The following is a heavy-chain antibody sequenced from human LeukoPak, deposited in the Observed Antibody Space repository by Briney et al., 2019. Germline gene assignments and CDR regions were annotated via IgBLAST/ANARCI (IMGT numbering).Heavy chain of an antibody. V-gene: IGHV1-2*02. D-gene: IGHD3-9*01. CDR1: GYTFTSYY. CDR2: INPNSGGT. Sequence: ASVTVSCRASGYTFTSYYIHWVRQAPGQGLEWMGWINPNSGGTNYAQKFQGRVTMTRDTSISTAYMELSGLRFDDTAVYYCARGRRFETGSNAFDIWGQGTMVTVSS. CDR3: ARGRRFETGSNAFDI. J-gene: IGHJ3*02.